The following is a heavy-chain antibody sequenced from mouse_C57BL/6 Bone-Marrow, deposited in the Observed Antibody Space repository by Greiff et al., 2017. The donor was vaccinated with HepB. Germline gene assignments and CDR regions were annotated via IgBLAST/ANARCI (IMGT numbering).Heavy chain of an antibody. CDR2: ISSGSSTI. CDR3: ARRGTTVKGFAY. CDR1: GFTFSDYG. V-gene: IGHV5-17*01. Sequence: EVHLVESGGGLVKPGGSLKLSCAASGFTFSDYGMHWVRQAPEKGLEWVAYISSGSSTIYYADTVKGRFTISRDNAKNTLFLQMTSLRSEDTAMYCCARRGTTVKGFAYWGQGTLVTVSA. J-gene: IGHJ3*01. D-gene: IGHD1-1*01.